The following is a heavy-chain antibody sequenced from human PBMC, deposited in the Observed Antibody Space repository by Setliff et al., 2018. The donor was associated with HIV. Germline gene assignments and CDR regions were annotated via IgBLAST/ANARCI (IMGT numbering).Heavy chain of an antibody. D-gene: IGHD2-15*01. CDR2: IYHSGST. V-gene: IGHV4-39*01. CDR3: ERIPWVATLWGGAFDL. J-gene: IGHJ3*01. CDR1: GGSISNNSYV. Sequence: PSETLSLTCIVSGGSISNNSYVWGWIRQPPGKGLEWIGSIYHSGSTYYNPSLQSLVTRTLDKSKNQFSLKLSSVTAADTAIYYCERIPWVATLWGGAFDLWGHGTMVTVSS.